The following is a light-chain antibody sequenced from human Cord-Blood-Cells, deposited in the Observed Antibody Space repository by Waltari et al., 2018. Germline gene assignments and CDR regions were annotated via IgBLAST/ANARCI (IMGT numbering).Light chain of an antibody. V-gene: IGLV2-23*01. Sequence: QSALTQPASVSGSPGQSITISCTRTSSDVGSYNLVSWYQQHPGKAPKLMIYEGSKRPSGVSNRFSGSKSGNMASLTISGLQAEDEADYYCCSYAGSSYVFGTGTKVTVL. CDR3: CSYAGSSYV. CDR2: EGS. CDR1: SSDVGSYNL. J-gene: IGLJ1*01.